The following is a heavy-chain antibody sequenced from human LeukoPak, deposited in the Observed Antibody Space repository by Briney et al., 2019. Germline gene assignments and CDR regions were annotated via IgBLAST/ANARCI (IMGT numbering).Heavy chain of an antibody. CDR2: ISGSGGST. V-gene: IGHV3-23*01. CDR3: AKLPRYCSSTSCYPFDY. D-gene: IGHD2-2*01. Sequence: GGSLRLSCAASGFTFSSYAMSWVRQAPGKGLEWVSAISGSGGSTYYADSVKGRFTISRDNPKNTLYLQMNSLRAEDTAVYYCAKLPRYCSSTSCYPFDYWGQGTLVTVSS. CDR1: GFTFSSYA. J-gene: IGHJ4*02.